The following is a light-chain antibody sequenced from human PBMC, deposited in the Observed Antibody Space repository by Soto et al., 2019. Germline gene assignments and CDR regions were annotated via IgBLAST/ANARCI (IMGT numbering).Light chain of an antibody. CDR2: DVS. CDR3: SSYRTSNTRQIV. Sequence: QSVLTQPASVSGSPGQSITISCTGTSSDVGGYNYVSWYQHHPGKAPKLMIYDVSNRPSGVSNRFSDSKSGNTASLSISGLQPEDEADYYCSSYRTSNTRQIVCGTGTKVTVL. J-gene: IGLJ1*01. V-gene: IGLV2-14*03. CDR1: SSDVGGYNY.